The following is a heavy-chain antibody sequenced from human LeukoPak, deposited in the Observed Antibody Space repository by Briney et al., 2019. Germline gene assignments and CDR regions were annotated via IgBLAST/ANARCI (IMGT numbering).Heavy chain of an antibody. V-gene: IGHV3-66*02. J-gene: IGHJ3*01. CDR2: FYSIDSA. CDR1: GFTVSSNY. D-gene: IGHD5-12*01. Sequence: GGSLRLSCAASGFTVSSNYMSWVRLAPGKGLEWVSVFYSIDSAYYADSVKGRFTISRDNSKNTLYLQLNSPRTEDTAVYYCARASAYGSFDLWGQGTMVTVSS. CDR3: ARASAYGSFDL.